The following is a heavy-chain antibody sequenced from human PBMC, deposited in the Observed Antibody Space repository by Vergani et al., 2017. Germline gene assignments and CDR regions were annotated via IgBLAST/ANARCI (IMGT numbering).Heavy chain of an antibody. CDR1: EYTFTNYY. CDR2: INPSGGST. J-gene: IGHJ4*02. V-gene: IGHV1-46*03. Sequence: QVLLVQSGAEVKKPGASVRVSCKTSEYTFTNYYIHWVRQAPGQGLEWMGIINPSGGSTTYAQQFQGRLTMTRDTSTSTVYMDLSNLISEDTAVYYCARPHGDILPPDPRRLDYWGQGTRVIVSS. CDR3: ARPHGDILPPDPRRLDY.